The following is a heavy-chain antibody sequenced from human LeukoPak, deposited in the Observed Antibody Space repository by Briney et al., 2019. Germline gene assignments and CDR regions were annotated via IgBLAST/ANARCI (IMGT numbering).Heavy chain of an antibody. J-gene: IGHJ5*02. D-gene: IGHD3-3*01. CDR1: GGTFSSYA. Sequence: SVKVSCKASGGTFSSYAISWVRQAPGQGLEWMGRIIPIFGTANYAQKFQGRVTITTDESTSTAYMELSSLRSEDTAVYYCAYDFWSGYXTGYNWFDPWGQGTLVTVXX. CDR3: AYDFWSGYXTGYNWFDP. V-gene: IGHV1-69*05. CDR2: IIPIFGTA.